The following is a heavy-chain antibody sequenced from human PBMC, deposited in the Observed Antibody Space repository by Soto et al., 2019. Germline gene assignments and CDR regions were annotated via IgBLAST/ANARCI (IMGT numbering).Heavy chain of an antibody. Sequence: SETLSLTCAVSGGSISSGGYPWSWIRQPPGKGLEWIGYIYHSGSTYYNPSLKSRVTISVDRSKNQFSLKLSSVTAADTAVYYCARAHSSVYPFDYWGQGTLVTVSS. CDR1: GGSISSGGYP. V-gene: IGHV4-30-2*01. CDR3: ARAHSSVYPFDY. D-gene: IGHD3-22*01. J-gene: IGHJ4*02. CDR2: IYHSGST.